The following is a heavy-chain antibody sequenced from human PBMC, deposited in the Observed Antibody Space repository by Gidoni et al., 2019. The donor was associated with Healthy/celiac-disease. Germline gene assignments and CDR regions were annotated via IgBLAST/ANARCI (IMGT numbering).Heavy chain of an antibody. CDR3: ARDFLGDSSGYYYNEFDY. V-gene: IGHV4-4*07. CDR1: GGSISSYY. D-gene: IGHD3-22*01. CDR2: IYTSGST. J-gene: IGHJ4*02. Sequence: GLVKPSETLSLTCTVSGGSISSYYWSWIRQPAGKGLEWIGRIYTSGSTNYNPSLKSRVTMSVDTSKNQFSLKLSSVTAADTAVYYCARDFLGDSSGYYYNEFDYWGQGTLVTVSS.